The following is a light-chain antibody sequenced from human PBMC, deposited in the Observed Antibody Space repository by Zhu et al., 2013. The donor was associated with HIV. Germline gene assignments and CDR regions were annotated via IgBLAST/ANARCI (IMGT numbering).Light chain of an antibody. CDR1: HDIGSF. V-gene: IGKV1-8*01. J-gene: IGKJ5*01. CDR3: QQYSTYPIT. CDR2: SAS. Sequence: AIRMTQSPSSLSASTGDRVNITCRASHDIGSFLAWYQQKPGKAPNLLIYSASTLQNGVPSRFSGSGSVTDFTLTISCLQSEDLATYYCQQYSTYPITFGQGTRLDIK.